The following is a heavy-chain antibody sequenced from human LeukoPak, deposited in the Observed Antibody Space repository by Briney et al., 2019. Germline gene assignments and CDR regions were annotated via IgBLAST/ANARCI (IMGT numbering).Heavy chain of an antibody. D-gene: IGHD2-2*01. CDR3: TTVNYCGSTSCYQAYYYYGMDV. Sequence: GGSLRLSCVASGFTFSSSWMHWVRQAPGKGLVWVSRLNGDGGSTNYADSVKGRFTISRDNAKNTLYLQMNSLRAEDTAVYYCTTVNYCGSTSCYQAYYYYGMDVWGQGTTVTVSS. CDR2: LNGDGGST. V-gene: IGHV3-74*01. CDR1: GFTFSSSW. J-gene: IGHJ6*02.